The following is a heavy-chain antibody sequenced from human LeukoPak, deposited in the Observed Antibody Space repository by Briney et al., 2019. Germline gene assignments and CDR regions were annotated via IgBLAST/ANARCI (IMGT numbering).Heavy chain of an antibody. CDR3: ASPIAVAGTGFDY. V-gene: IGHV4-39*01. Sequence: PSETLSLTCTVSGGSISSSSYYWGWIRQPPGKGLEWIGSIYYSGSTYYNPSLKSRVIISVDTSKNQFSLKLSSVTAADTAVYYCASPIAVAGTGFDYWGQGTLVTASS. CDR1: GGSISSSSYY. J-gene: IGHJ4*02. D-gene: IGHD6-19*01. CDR2: IYYSGST.